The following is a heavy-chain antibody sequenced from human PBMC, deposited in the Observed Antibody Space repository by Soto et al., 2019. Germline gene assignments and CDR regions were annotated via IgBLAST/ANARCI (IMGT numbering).Heavy chain of an antibody. CDR1: GYTFTDYF. J-gene: IGHJ4*02. CDR3: ARSTQYSASLEFDY. CDR2: INPATGGT. D-gene: IGHD1-1*01. V-gene: IGHV1-2*02. Sequence: QVQLVQSGAEVRKPGASVKVACTASGYTFTDYFIHWVRQAPGQGLEWLGWINPATGGTVFAQNFQGRVTMARDTPVNTVNMELSSLRSGDTDLYYCARSTQYSASLEFDYWGQGTLVAVSS.